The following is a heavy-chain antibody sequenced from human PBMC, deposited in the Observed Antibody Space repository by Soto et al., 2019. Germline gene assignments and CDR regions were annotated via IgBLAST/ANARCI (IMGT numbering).Heavy chain of an antibody. V-gene: IGHV3-23*01. D-gene: IGHD3-3*01. CDR1: GFSFGSYA. CDR2: IRGSDGKT. CDR3: ARWSYLDY. Sequence: PGGSLRLSCAASGFSFGSYALSWVRQAPGKGLEWVSTIRGSDGKTFYADSVKGRFSISRDTSQNTLYLQMNSLRADDTAMYYCARWSYLDYWGQGTRVTVSS. J-gene: IGHJ4*02.